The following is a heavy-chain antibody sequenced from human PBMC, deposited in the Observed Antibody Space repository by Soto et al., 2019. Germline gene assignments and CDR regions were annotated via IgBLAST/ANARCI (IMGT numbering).Heavy chain of an antibody. CDR3: AREAIAVAGLTYYYYYYGMDV. D-gene: IGHD6-19*01. CDR1: GFTFSSYG. CDR2: IWYDGSNK. J-gene: IGHJ6*02. V-gene: IGHV3-33*01. Sequence: GGSLRLSCAASGFTFSSYGMHWVRQAPGKGLEWVAVIWYDGSNKYYADSVKGRFTISRDNSKNTLYLQMNSLRAEDTAVYYCAREAIAVAGLTYYYYYYGMDVWGQGTTVTVSS.